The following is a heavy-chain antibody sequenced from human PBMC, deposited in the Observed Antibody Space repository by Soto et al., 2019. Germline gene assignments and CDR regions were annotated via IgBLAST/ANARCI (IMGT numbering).Heavy chain of an antibody. D-gene: IGHD3-22*01. CDR3: ARDYYKYYDSSGYYRSPAY. J-gene: IGHJ4*02. V-gene: IGHV3-23*01. Sequence: GGSLRLSCAASGFTFSSYAMSWVRQAPGKGLEWVSGISGSGDSTYYADSVKGRFTISRDNSKNTLYLQMNSLRAEDTAVYYCARDYYKYYDSSGYYRSPAYWGQGTLVTVSS. CDR1: GFTFSSYA. CDR2: ISGSGDST.